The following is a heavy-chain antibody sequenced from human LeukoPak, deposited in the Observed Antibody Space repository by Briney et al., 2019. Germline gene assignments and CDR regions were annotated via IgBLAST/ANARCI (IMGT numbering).Heavy chain of an antibody. CDR2: ISGGSSSV. Sequence: GGSLRLSCAASGFTFSSYSMTWVRQAPGKGLEWVSHISGGSSSVYYADSVKGRFTISRDNAKNSLYLQLNSLRDEDTAVYYCARKYGGYADYWGQGTLVTVSS. J-gene: IGHJ4*02. CDR3: ARKYGGYADY. CDR1: GFTFSSYS. V-gene: IGHV3-48*02. D-gene: IGHD5-12*01.